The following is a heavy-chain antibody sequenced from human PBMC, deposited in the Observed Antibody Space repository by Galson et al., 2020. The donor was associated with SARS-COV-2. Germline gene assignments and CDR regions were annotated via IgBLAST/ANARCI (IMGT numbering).Heavy chain of an antibody. CDR2: IWYDGSNK. CDR3: ARGRPGIEALDY. J-gene: IGHJ4*02. Sequence: GGSLRLSCAASGFTFSSYGMHWVRLAPGKGLEWVAVIWYDGSNKYYADSVKGRFTISRDNSKNTLYLQMNSLRDKDTAVYYCARGRPGIEALDYWGQGTLVTVSS. V-gene: IGHV3-33*01. CDR1: GFTFSSYG. D-gene: IGHD2-21*01.